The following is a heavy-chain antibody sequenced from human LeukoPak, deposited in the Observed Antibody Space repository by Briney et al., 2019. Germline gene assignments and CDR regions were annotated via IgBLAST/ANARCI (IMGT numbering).Heavy chain of an antibody. V-gene: IGHV3-33*06. Sequence: PGGSLRLSCAASGFMFSRLGMQWVRQAPGEGLEWVAMIWHDGSVEEYADSVKGRFTISRDNSQNTLYLQMNSLRDDDPAVYYCAKEGDQFRGYLDAWGKGTTVTVSS. CDR2: IWHDGSVE. CDR3: AKEGDQFRGYLDA. CDR1: GFMFSRLG. D-gene: IGHD3-16*01. J-gene: IGHJ6*03.